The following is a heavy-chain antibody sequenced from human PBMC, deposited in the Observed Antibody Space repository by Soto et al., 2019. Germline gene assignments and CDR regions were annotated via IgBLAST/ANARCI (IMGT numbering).Heavy chain of an antibody. V-gene: IGHV3-48*01. D-gene: IGHD1-26*01. CDR3: ARDSQVGAFDP. CDR1: GFTFSSYS. J-gene: IGHJ5*02. CDR2: ISSSSNTI. Sequence: GGSLRLSCAASGFTFSSYSMNWVRQAPGKGLEWVSYISSSSNTIYYADSVKGRFTISRDNAKNSLYLQMNSLRAEDTAVYYCARDSQVGAFDPWGQGTLVTVSS.